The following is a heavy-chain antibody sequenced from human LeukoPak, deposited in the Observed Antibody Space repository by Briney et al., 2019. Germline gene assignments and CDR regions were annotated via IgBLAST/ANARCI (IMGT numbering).Heavy chain of an antibody. V-gene: IGHV3-23*01. CDR3: AKDYLYDSSGYYQSLWAFDI. D-gene: IGHD3-22*01. CDR2: ISGSGGST. CDR1: GFTFSSYA. Sequence: PGGSLRLSCAASGFTFSSYAMSWVRQAPGKGLEWVSAISGSGGSTYYADSVKGRFTISRDNSKNTLYLQMNSLRAEDTAVYYCAKDYLYDSSGYYQSLWAFDIWGQGTMVTVSS. J-gene: IGHJ3*02.